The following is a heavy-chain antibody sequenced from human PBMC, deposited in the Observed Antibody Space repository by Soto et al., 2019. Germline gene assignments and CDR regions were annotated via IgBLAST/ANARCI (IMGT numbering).Heavy chain of an antibody. CDR2: ISPMFGAA. J-gene: IGHJ4*02. CDR1: GGTFNTYA. D-gene: IGHD3-10*01. CDR3: AREFQVHTPAFVY. Sequence: QVQLVQSGAEMKKPGSSVKVSCQSSGGTFNTYAMNWVRQAPGQGPEWMGDISPMFGAANYAPKFQGRVTITADESTGTSYMQLSSLTSEDSALYFSAREFQVHTPAFVYWGQGTLVTVSS. V-gene: IGHV1-69*19.